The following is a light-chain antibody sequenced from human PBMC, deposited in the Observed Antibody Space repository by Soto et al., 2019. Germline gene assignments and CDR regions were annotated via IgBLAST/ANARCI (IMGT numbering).Light chain of an antibody. CDR1: SGDVGGYNY. V-gene: IGLV2-14*01. J-gene: IGLJ1*01. CDR3: SSYTSRSTLV. CDR2: EVT. Sequence: QSVLTQPASVSGSPGQSSTISCTGTSGDVGGYNYVSWYQQHPGKAPKLMIYEVTNRPSGVSNRFSGSKSGNTASLTISGLQAEDEADYYCSSYTSRSTLVFGTGTRSPS.